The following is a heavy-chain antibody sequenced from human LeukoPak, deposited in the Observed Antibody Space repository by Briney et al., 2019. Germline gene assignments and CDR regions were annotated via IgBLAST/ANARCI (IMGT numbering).Heavy chain of an antibody. Sequence: GGSLRLSCAASGFTFSSYSMNWVRQAPGKGLEWVSLISGGDTTYYADSVKGRFTVSRDTSKNTVYLQMNSLRAEDTAVYYCARGEAYSSGWYPPSHFDYWGQGNMVTVSS. CDR2: ISGGDTT. V-gene: IGHV3-66*01. CDR3: ARGEAYSSGWYPPSHFDY. J-gene: IGHJ4*02. CDR1: GFTFSSYS. D-gene: IGHD6-19*01.